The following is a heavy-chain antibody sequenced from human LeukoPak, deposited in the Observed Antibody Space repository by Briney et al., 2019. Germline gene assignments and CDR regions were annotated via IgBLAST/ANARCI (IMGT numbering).Heavy chain of an antibody. D-gene: IGHD6-19*01. J-gene: IGHJ4*02. CDR3: ARESSSGQLFDY. CDR1: GFTFSSYA. CDR2: ISYDGSNK. Sequence: PGRSLRLSCAASGFTFSSYAMQWVRQAPGKGLEWVAVISYDGSNKYYADSVKGRFTISRDNSKNTLYLQMNSLRAEDTAVYYCARESSSGQLFDYWGQGTLVTVSS. V-gene: IGHV3-30-3*01.